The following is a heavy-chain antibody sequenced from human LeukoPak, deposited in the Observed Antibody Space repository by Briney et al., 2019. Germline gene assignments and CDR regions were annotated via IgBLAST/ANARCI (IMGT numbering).Heavy chain of an antibody. J-gene: IGHJ4*02. V-gene: IGHV4-39*01. CDR2: IYYSGST. CDR1: GGSISSSSYY. Sequence: SETLSLTCTVSGGSISSSSYYWGWIRQPPGKGLEWIGSIYYSGSTYYNPSLKSRVTISVDTSKNQFSLKLSSVTAADTAVYYCAGGRGSYMDYWGQGILVTVSS. CDR3: AGGRGSYMDY. D-gene: IGHD1-26*01.